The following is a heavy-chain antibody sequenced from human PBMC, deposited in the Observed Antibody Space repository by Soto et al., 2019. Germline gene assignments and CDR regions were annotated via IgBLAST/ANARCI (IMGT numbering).Heavy chain of an antibody. D-gene: IGHD2-2*01. V-gene: IGHV4-34*01. Sequence: PSETLSLTCAVYGGSFSGYYWSWIRQHPGKGLEWIGEINHSGSTNYNPSLKSRVTISVDTSKNQFSLKLSSVTAADTAVYYCARGVQNCSSTSCRIPYYYYYMDVWGKGTTVTVSS. CDR1: GGSFSGYY. CDR3: ARGVQNCSSTSCRIPYYYYYMDV. CDR2: INHSGST. J-gene: IGHJ6*03.